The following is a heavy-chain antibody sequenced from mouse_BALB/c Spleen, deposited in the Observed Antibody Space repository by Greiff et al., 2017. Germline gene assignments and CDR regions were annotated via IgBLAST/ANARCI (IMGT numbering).Heavy chain of an antibody. Sequence: EVQLVESGPGLVKPSQSLSLTCSVTGYAITSGYYWYWIRQFPGNKLEWMGYISYDGSTNYNPSLNNRISITRDTSKNPFFLKLNSVTTEDTATYYCARDGGYSYAMDYWGQGTSVTVSS. CDR1: GYAITSGYY. J-gene: IGHJ4*01. CDR2: ISYDGST. CDR3: ARDGGYSYAMDY. D-gene: IGHD2-3*01. V-gene: IGHV3-6*02.